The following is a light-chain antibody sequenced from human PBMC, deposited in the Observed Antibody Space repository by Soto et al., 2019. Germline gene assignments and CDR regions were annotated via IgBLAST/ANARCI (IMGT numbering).Light chain of an antibody. V-gene: IGLV1-47*01. Sequence: QSVLTQPPSASGTPGQRVTIPCSGSSSNIGSNYVYWYQQLPGTAPKLLVYTNNQRPSGVPDRFSGSKSGASASLAISGLRSEDEADYYCAAWDDSLSAVVFGGGIKLTVL. CDR2: TNN. J-gene: IGLJ2*01. CDR1: SSNIGSNY. CDR3: AAWDDSLSAVV.